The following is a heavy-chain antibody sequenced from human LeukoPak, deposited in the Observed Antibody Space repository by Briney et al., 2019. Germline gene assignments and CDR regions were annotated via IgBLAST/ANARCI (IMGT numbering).Heavy chain of an antibody. Sequence: SVKVSCKASGGTFSSYAISWVRQAPGQGLEWMGGIIPIFGTANYAQKFQGRVTITADESTSTAYMELSSLRSEDTAVYYCATDLSTVTTGDYFDYWGQGTLVTVSS. CDR3: ATDLSTVTTGDYFDY. D-gene: IGHD4-17*01. CDR2: IIPIFGTA. V-gene: IGHV1-69*13. J-gene: IGHJ4*02. CDR1: GGTFSSYA.